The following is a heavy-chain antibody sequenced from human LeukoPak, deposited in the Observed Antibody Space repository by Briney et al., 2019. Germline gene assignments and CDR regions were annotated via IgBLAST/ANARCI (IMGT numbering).Heavy chain of an antibody. CDR1: GGSISSYY. D-gene: IGHD2-21*02. J-gene: IGHJ4*02. CDR2: IYYSGST. Sequence: SETLSLTCPVSGGSISSYYWSWIRQPPGKGLEWIGYIYYSGSTNYNHPLKSRVTISVDTSKHQFSLKLSSVTAADTAVYYCANGAQYRPGHIVVVTATLDYWGQGTLVTVSS. V-gene: IGHV4-59*01. CDR3: ANGAQYRPGHIVVVTATLDY.